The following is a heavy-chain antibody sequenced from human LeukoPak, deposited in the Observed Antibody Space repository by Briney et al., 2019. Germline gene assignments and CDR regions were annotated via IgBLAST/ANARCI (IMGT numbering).Heavy chain of an antibody. J-gene: IGHJ4*02. CDR3: ARDRSGTIPIDY. CDR1: GFTFSSYW. Sequence: GGSLRLSCAASGFTFSSYWMHWVRQAPGKGLVWVSRINSDGSSTSYADSVKGRFTISRDNAKNTLYLQMNGLRAEDTAVYYCARDRSGTIPIDYWGQGTLVTVSS. CDR2: INSDGSST. V-gene: IGHV3-74*01. D-gene: IGHD1-14*01.